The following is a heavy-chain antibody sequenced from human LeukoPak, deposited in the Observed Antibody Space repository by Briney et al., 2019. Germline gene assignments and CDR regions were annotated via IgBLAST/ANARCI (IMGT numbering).Heavy chain of an antibody. CDR1: GFTFSSYS. D-gene: IGHD1-26*01. J-gene: IGHJ3*02. V-gene: IGHV3-21*01. Sequence: DPGGSLRLSCAASGFTFSSYSMNWVRQAPGKGLEWVSSISSSSSYIYYADSVKGRFTISRDNAKNSLYLQMNSLRAEDTAVYYCAREGPIVGATKGAFDIWGQGTMVTVSS. CDR2: ISSSSSYI. CDR3: AREGPIVGATKGAFDI.